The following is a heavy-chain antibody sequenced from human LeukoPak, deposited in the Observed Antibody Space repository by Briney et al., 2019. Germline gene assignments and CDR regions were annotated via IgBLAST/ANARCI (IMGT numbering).Heavy chain of an antibody. Sequence: GGSLRLSCAASGFSFCTYNMDWVPPAPGKGREWGSSISSSSKYIYYADPARGRFTNSRDNAKNSLYLQMNSLRAEDTDVYYCAREVGASAPDAVDIWGQGKMVTVSS. CDR3: AREVGASAPDAVDI. CDR2: ISSSSKYI. D-gene: IGHD1-26*01. V-gene: IGHV3-21*01. J-gene: IGHJ3*02. CDR1: GFSFCTYN.